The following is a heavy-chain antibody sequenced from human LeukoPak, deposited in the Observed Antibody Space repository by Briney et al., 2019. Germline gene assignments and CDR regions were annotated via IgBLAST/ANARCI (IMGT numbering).Heavy chain of an antibody. CDR2: INPNSGGT. J-gene: IGHJ4*02. CDR1: GYTFTGCY. D-gene: IGHD3-10*01. CDR3: ARVLGQVDEELRGADLDY. Sequence: ASVKVACKASGYTFTGCYMHWVRQAPGQGLEWVGWINPNSGGTNYAQKFQGRVTMTRDTSISTAYMEPRRLRSDDTAVYYCARVLGQVDEELRGADLDYWGQGTLVTVSS. V-gene: IGHV1-2*02.